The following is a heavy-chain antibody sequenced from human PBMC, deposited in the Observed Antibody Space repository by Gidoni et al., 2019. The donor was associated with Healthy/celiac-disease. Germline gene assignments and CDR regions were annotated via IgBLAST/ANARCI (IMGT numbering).Heavy chain of an antibody. Sequence: EVQLLESGGGLVQPGGSLRLSCAASGFPFSSYAMSWVRQAPGKGLEWVSAISGSGGSTYYADSVKGRFTISRDNSKNTLYLQMNSLRAEDTAVYYCAKDRDYDFWSGSSDYWGQGTLVTVSS. V-gene: IGHV3-23*01. CDR1: GFPFSSYA. D-gene: IGHD3-3*01. J-gene: IGHJ4*02. CDR3: AKDRDYDFWSGSSDY. CDR2: ISGSGGST.